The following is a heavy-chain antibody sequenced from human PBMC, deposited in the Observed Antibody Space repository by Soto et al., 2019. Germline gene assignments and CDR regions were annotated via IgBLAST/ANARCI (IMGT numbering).Heavy chain of an antibody. J-gene: IGHJ4*02. CDR1: GFTISIYS. Sequence: PGGSLRLSCAASGFTISIYSMNWVRQAPGKGLEWVSYISSSSSTIYYADSVKGRFTISRDNAKNSLYLQMNSLRAEDTAVYYCARAYCSGGGCHFDYWGQGTLVTVSS. CDR2: ISSSSSTI. CDR3: ARAYCSGGGCHFDY. V-gene: IGHV3-48*01. D-gene: IGHD2-15*01.